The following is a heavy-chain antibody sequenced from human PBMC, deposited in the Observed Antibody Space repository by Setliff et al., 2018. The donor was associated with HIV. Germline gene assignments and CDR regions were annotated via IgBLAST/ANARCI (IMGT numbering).Heavy chain of an antibody. V-gene: IGHV1-46*01. J-gene: IGHJ4*02. CDR1: GYTFTSYY. Sequence: GASVKVSCKAPGYTFTSYYMHWVRQAPGQGLEWMGIINPSSGSTSYAQKFQGRVTMTRDTSTSTVYMELSSLRSDDTAVYYCARDSCTGSSCNVFDYWGRGTLVTVSS. CDR3: ARDSCTGSSCNVFDY. D-gene: IGHD2-15*01. CDR2: INPSSGST.